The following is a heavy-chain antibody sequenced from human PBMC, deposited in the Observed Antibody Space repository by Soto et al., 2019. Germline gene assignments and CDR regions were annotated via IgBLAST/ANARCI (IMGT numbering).Heavy chain of an antibody. J-gene: IGHJ4*02. CDR1: GYTFTAYY. D-gene: IGHD3-16*01. CDR2: VDPNSGGT. Sequence: QVQLVQSGAEVKKPGASVKVSCRPSGYTFTAYYIHWVRQAPGQGLEWMGWVDPNSGGTRDAQNFQCRVTMTRDTSTSTVYMELNWLRSDDTALYYCARDNYGTLDYWGQGTLVTVSS. V-gene: IGHV1-2*02. CDR3: ARDNYGTLDY.